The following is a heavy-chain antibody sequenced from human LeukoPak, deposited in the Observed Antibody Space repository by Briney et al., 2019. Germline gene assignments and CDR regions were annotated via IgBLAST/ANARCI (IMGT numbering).Heavy chain of an antibody. CDR2: IHPGDSDS. V-gene: IGHV5-51*01. Sequence: GESLKISCKGSGYSFTSYWIGWVRQMPGKGQQWMGIIHPGDSDSRYSPSFQGQVTISADKSVNTAYLQWSSLRASDTAVYFCARGEFGYYSDYWGQGTLVTVSS. CDR3: ARGEFGYYSDY. CDR1: GYSFTSYW. D-gene: IGHD3-16*01. J-gene: IGHJ4*02.